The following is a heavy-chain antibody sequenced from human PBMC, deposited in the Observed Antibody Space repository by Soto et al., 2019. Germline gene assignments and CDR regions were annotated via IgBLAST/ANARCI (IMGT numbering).Heavy chain of an antibody. V-gene: IGHV1-18*01. CDR2: ISPHNAKT. CDR3: VREAGDYDWYFDL. D-gene: IGHD4-17*01. J-gene: IGHJ2*01. Sequence: QAQLVQSGPEVKEPGASVKVSCKASGYTFSSRGIYWVRQAPGQGLEWMGWISPHNAKTHYAQSLQGRVTLTTDTSTSTAYMDLRSLRSDETAVYYCVREAGDYDWYFDLWGRGTPVTVSS. CDR1: GYTFSSRG.